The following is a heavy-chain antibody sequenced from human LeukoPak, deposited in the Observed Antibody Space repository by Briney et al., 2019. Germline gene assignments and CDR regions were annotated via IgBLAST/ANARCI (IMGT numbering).Heavy chain of an antibody. CDR1: GYTFTGYY. CDR3: ARCMMKGRIGMDV. V-gene: IGHV1-2*04. D-gene: IGHD3-16*01. Sequence: ASVKVSCKASGYTFTGYYMLWVRQAPGQGLEWMGWINPNSGGTNYAQKFQGWVTMTRDTSISTAYMELSRLRSDDTAVYYCARCMMKGRIGMDVWGQGTTVTVSS. CDR2: INPNSGGT. J-gene: IGHJ6*02.